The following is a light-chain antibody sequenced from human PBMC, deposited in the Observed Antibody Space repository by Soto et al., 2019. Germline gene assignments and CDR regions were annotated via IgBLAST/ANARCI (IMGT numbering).Light chain of an antibody. CDR1: SSDVGSYNL. CDR2: EGS. V-gene: IGLV2-23*01. J-gene: IGLJ3*02. Sequence: QSVLTQPASVSGSPGQSITISCTGTSSDVGSYNLVSWYQQHPGKAPKLIIYEGSKGSSGVSNRFSGSKSGNTASLTISGLQAEDEADYYCCSYAGSSTWVFGGGTKLTVL. CDR3: CSYAGSSTWV.